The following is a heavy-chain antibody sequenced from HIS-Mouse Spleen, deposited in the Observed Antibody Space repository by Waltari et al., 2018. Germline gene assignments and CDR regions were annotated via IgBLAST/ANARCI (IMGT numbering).Heavy chain of an antibody. Sequence: QVQLVESGGGVVQPGRSLRPACAASGFTFSSDGLHWVRQAPGKGLEWVAVISYDGSNKYYADSVKGRFTISRDNSKNTLYLQMNSLRAEDTAVYYCAKDKHHAFDYWGQGTLVTVSS. V-gene: IGHV3-30*18. CDR2: ISYDGSNK. CDR3: AKDKHHAFDY. J-gene: IGHJ4*02. CDR1: GFTFSSDG.